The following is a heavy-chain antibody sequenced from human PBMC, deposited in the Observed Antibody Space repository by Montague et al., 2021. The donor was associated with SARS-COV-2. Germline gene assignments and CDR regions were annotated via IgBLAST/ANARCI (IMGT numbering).Heavy chain of an antibody. D-gene: IGHD2-15*01. CDR3: ARHSCMLHRFDY. V-gene: IGHV4-39*01. J-gene: IGHJ4*02. CDR2: VFYRGST. Sequence: SETLSLTCSVSGYSIGSNRYYWGWIRQPPGKGLKWIGSVFYRGSTYYNPSLESRVTISIDTSKNQFSLKLNSVTAADTTAYYCARHSCMLHRFDYWGQGTLVTVSS. CDR1: GYSIGSNRYY.